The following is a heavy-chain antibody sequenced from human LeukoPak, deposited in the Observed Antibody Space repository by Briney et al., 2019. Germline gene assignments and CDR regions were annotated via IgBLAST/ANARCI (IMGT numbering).Heavy chain of an antibody. CDR3: AKSYSSDFYYGGDYFDY. CDR1: AFSFSSYA. CDR2: ISGSGGST. V-gene: IGHV3-23*01. Sequence: GGSLRLSCAASAFSFSSYATSWVRQAPGKGLERVSTISGSGGSTYYADSVKGRFTISRDNSKNTLYLQMNSLRAEDTALYYCAKSYSSDFYYGGDYFDYWGQGTLVTVSS. J-gene: IGHJ4*02. D-gene: IGHD3-22*01.